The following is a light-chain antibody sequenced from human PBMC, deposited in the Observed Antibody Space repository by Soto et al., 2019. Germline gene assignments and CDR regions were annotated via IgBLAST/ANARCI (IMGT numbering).Light chain of an antibody. J-gene: IGLJ1*01. CDR2: DVS. CDR3: SSYTTSNTRQIV. Sequence: QSALTQPASVAGSPGQSITISCIGTSSDVGGYNYVSWYQQHPGKAPKFMIYDVSNRPSGVSNRFSGPKSGNTASLAISGLQAEDEADYYCSSYTTSNTRQIVFGTGTKVTVL. V-gene: IGLV2-14*01. CDR1: SSDVGGYNY.